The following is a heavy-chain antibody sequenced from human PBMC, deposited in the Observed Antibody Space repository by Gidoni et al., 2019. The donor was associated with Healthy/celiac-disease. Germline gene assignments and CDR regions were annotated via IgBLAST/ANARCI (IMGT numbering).Heavy chain of an antibody. Sequence: QVQLVQSGAEVKKPGSSVKVSCKASGGTFSSYAISWVRQAPGQGLEWMGGIIPIFGTANYAQKFQGRVTITADESTSTAYMELSSLRSEDTAVYYCARAYYYDSSGYSEGYYYYMDVWGKGTTVTVSS. V-gene: IGHV1-69*01. J-gene: IGHJ6*03. CDR2: IIPIFGTA. CDR3: ARAYYYDSSGYSEGYYYYMDV. D-gene: IGHD3-22*01. CDR1: GGTFSSYA.